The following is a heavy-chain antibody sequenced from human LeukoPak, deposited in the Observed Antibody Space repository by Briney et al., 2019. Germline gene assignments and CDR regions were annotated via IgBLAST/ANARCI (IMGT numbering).Heavy chain of an antibody. CDR1: GGSFSGYY. Sequence: PSETLSLTCAVYGGSFSGYYWSWIRQPPGKGLEWIGEINHSGNTNYNPSLKSRVTILVDTSKNQFSLKLNSVTAADTAVYYCTRDTGTTGEVKFDPWGQGTLVTVSS. CDR3: TRDTGTTGEVKFDP. V-gene: IGHV4-34*01. CDR2: INHSGNT. D-gene: IGHD4-17*01. J-gene: IGHJ5*02.